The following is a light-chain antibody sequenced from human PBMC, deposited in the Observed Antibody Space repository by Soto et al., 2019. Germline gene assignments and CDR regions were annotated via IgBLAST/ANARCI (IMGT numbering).Light chain of an antibody. V-gene: IGLV2-14*01. CDR3: SSYTSSSTIYV. Sequence: QSVLTQPPSASGTPGQRVTISCSGSASNIGSKSVNWYQQFPGTAPKLMIYEVSNRPSGVSNRFSCSKSGNTASLTISGLQAEDEADYYCSSYTSSSTIYVFGTGTKVTVL. CDR1: ASNIGSKS. CDR2: EVS. J-gene: IGLJ1*01.